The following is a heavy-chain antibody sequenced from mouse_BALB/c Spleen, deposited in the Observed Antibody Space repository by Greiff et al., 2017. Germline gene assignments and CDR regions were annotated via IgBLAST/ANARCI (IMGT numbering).Heavy chain of an antibody. Sequence: VQLQQSGAELMKPGASVKISCKATGYTFSSYWIEWVKQRPGHGLEWIGEILPGSGSTNYNEKFKGKATLTADKSSSTAYMQLSSLTSDDSAVYFCARSGSSGYVSPFAYWGQGTLVTVSA. CDR1: GYTFSSYW. CDR2: ILPGSGST. V-gene: IGHV1-9*01. D-gene: IGHD3-1*01. J-gene: IGHJ3*01. CDR3: ARSGSSGYVSPFAY.